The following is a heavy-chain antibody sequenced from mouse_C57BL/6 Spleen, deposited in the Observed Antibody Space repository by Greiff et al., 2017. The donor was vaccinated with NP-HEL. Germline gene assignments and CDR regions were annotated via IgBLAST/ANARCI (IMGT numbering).Heavy chain of an antibody. V-gene: IGHV1-77*01. D-gene: IGHD1-1*01. CDR2: IGPGSGST. CDR3: ASTSYYYGSSYWYFDV. Sequence: QVQLQQSGAELVKPGASVKISCKASGYTFTDYYINWVKQRPGQGLEWIGKIGPGSGSTYYNEKFKGKATLTADKSSSTAYMQLSSLTSEDSAVYFCASTSYYYGSSYWYFDVWGTGTTVTVAS. J-gene: IGHJ1*03. CDR1: GYTFTDYY.